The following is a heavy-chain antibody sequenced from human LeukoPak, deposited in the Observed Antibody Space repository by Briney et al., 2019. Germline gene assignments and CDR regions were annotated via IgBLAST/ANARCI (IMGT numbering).Heavy chain of an antibody. V-gene: IGHV3-7*01. CDR2: IRQDGSER. D-gene: IGHD6-19*01. CDR1: GFTLGTYW. Sequence: GGSLRLSCAASGFTLGTYWMSWVRQAPGKGLEWVATIRQDGSERFYVDSVKGRFTVSRDNAKNSLYLQMNSPRAEDTAVYYCAGLITVAGDIDYWGQGTLVTVSS. J-gene: IGHJ4*02. CDR3: AGLITVAGDIDY.